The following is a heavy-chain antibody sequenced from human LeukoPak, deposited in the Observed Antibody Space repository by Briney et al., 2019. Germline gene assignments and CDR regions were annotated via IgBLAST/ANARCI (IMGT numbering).Heavy chain of an antibody. CDR1: GFTFSSYE. V-gene: IGHV3-48*03. Sequence: GGSLRLSCAASGFTFSSYEMNWVRQAPGKGLEWVSYISSSGNTIYSADSVKGRFTISRGNAKNSLYLQMNSLRAEDTAVYYCAELGITMIGGVWGKGTTVTVSS. J-gene: IGHJ6*04. CDR3: AELGITMIGGV. CDR2: ISSSGNTI. D-gene: IGHD3-10*02.